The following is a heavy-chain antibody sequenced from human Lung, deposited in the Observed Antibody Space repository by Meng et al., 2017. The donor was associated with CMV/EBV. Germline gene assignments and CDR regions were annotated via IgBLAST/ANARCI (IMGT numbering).Heavy chain of an antibody. CDR3: AKDPVPAARFYVDY. V-gene: IGHV3-23*01. CDR1: GFTFSSYA. Sequence: GESXKISCAASGFTFSSYAMSWVRQAPGKGLEWVSAISGSGGSTYYADSVKGRFTISRDNSKKTLYLQMNSLRAEDTAVYYCAKDPVPAARFYVDYWGQGTLVTVSS. J-gene: IGHJ4*02. D-gene: IGHD2-2*01. CDR2: ISGSGGST.